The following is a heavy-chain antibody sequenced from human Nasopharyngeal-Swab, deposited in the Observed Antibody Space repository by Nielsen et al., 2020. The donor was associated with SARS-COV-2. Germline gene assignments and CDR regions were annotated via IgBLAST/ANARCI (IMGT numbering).Heavy chain of an antibody. J-gene: IGHJ4*02. Sequence: SETLSLTCSVSGGSISSSSYYWAWIRQPPGKGLEWIGSIYYSGTTYYNPSLKSRVTISVDTSKNHFSLKLNSVTAADTAVYYCVRQLSGWFNYWGQGTLVTVSS. CDR1: GGSISSSSYY. D-gene: IGHD6-19*01. CDR2: IYYSGTT. CDR3: VRQLSGWFNY. V-gene: IGHV4-39*01.